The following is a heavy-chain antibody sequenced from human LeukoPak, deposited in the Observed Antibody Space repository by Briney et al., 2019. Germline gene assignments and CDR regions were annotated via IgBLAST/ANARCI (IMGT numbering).Heavy chain of an antibody. V-gene: IGHV1-8*03. J-gene: IGHJ6*03. CDR3: ARVPSCSGSYCYYYMDV. CDR2: LNPNSGNT. Sequence: ASVKVSCKASEHPVSSYDITWWRQSTEQGREWMGWLNPNSGNTGDPEKFHGRVTITRNTSISTAYVELSRLRYEDTAVYYCARVPSCSGSYCYYYMDVWGKGTTVTVSS. D-gene: IGHD1-26*01. CDR1: EHPVSSYD.